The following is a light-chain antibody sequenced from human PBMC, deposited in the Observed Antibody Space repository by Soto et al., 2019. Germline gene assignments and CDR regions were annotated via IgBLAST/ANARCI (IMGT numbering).Light chain of an antibody. V-gene: IGLV2-8*01. Sequence: QSALTQPPSASGSPGQSVTISCTGTRSDVGDYNYVSWYQQHPGKAPKLIIYEVNKRPSGVPDRFSGSKSGNTASLSVSGLQADDEADYYCSSYAGSNNFEVFGGGTKLTVL. CDR1: RSDVGDYNY. CDR2: EVN. CDR3: SSYAGSNNFEV. J-gene: IGLJ2*01.